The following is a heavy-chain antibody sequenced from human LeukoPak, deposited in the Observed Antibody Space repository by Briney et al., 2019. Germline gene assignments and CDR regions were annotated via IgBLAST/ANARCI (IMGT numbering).Heavy chain of an antibody. Sequence: GGSLRLPCAASGFSFSSYGMHWVRQASGRGLEWVAFIRYDGSNKDYADSVKGRFTISRDNSKSTLYLEMNSLRAEDTAVYHCAKVRFSDSGRDGLDSWGQGTLVTVSS. CDR1: GFSFSSYG. CDR3: AKVRFSDSGRDGLDS. CDR2: IRYDGSNK. D-gene: IGHD5-12*01. V-gene: IGHV3-30*02. J-gene: IGHJ5*01.